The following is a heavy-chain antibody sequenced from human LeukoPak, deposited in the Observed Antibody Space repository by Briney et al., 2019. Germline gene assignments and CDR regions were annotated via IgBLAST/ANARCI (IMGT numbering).Heavy chain of an antibody. J-gene: IGHJ4*02. D-gene: IGHD1-26*01. V-gene: IGHV1-24*01. Sequence: ASVKVSCKVSGYTLSEFSIHWVRQTPGKGLEWMGGFDPEDAETVYAQNFQGRITMTEDTSTGTAYMELRSLRSEDTAIYYCATGRPRDHFSGSFFDHWGQGTLLIVSS. CDR2: FDPEDAET. CDR3: ATGRPRDHFSGSFFDH. CDR1: GYTLSEFS.